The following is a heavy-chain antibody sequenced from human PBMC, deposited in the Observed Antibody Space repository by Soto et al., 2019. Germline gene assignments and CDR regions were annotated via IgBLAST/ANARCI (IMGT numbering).Heavy chain of an antibody. Sequence: SVEVSCKXSGGTFSSYAISWVRQAPGQGLEWMGGIIPIFGTANYAQKFQGRVTITADESTSTAYMELSSLRSEDTAVYYCARADTAMVSLRYYFDYWGQGTLVTVS. CDR3: ARADTAMVSLRYYFDY. J-gene: IGHJ4*02. CDR2: IIPIFGTA. D-gene: IGHD5-18*01. CDR1: GGTFSSYA. V-gene: IGHV1-69*13.